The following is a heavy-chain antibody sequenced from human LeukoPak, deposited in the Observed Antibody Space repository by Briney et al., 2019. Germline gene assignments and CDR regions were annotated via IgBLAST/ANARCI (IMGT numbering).Heavy chain of an antibody. Sequence: LGGSLRLSCAASGFTFSDHYMSWIRQAPGKGLEWFSYISYSGTTIYYADSVKGRFTISRDNARNSLYLQMNSLRADDMAMYYCARVSATTVTIYSWGQGTLVTVSS. CDR1: GFTFSDHY. D-gene: IGHD4-17*01. CDR3: ARVSATTVTIYS. CDR2: ISYSGTTI. V-gene: IGHV3-11*01. J-gene: IGHJ4*02.